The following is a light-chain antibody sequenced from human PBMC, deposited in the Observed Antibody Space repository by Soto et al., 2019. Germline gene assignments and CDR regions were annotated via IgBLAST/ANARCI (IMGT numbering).Light chain of an antibody. CDR1: QTISTY. V-gene: IGKV1-39*02. J-gene: IGKJ1*01. CDR2: AAF. CDR3: QWYGSSPKT. Sequence: IPMTQSPSSLSASVGDRVTITCRASQTISTYLHWYQQKAGEAPKLLIYAAFNLQGGVPSRFSGSGSGADFTLTISRLEPGDFAVYYCQWYGSSPKTFGQGTKVEFK.